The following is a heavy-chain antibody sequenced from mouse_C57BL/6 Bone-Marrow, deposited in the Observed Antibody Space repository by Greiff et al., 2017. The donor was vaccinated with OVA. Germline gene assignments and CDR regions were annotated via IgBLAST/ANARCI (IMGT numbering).Heavy chain of an antibody. J-gene: IGHJ1*03. V-gene: IGHV1-53*01. Sequence: QVQLKQPGTELVKPGASVKLSCKASGYTFTSYWMHWVKQRPGQGLEWIGNINPSNGGTNYNEKFKSKATLTVDKSSSTAYMQLSSLTSEDSAVYYCARYLYYSNYEDWYFDVWGTGTTVTVSS. D-gene: IGHD2-5*01. CDR1: GYTFTSYW. CDR3: ARYLYYSNYEDWYFDV. CDR2: INPSNGGT.